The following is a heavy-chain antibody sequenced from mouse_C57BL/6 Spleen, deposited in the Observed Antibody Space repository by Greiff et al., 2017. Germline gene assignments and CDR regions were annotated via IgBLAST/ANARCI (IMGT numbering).Heavy chain of an antibody. J-gene: IGHJ4*01. CDR1: GYTFTSYW. CDR2: INPSSGYT. CDR3: ARGYYDYLYAMDY. V-gene: IGHV1-7*01. Sequence: VQLVESGAELAKPGASVKLSCTASGYTFTSYWMHWVKQRPGQGLEWIGYINPSSGYTKYNQKFKDKATLTADKSSSTAYMQLSSLTYEDSAVYYCARGYYDYLYAMDYWGQGTSVTVSS. D-gene: IGHD2-4*01.